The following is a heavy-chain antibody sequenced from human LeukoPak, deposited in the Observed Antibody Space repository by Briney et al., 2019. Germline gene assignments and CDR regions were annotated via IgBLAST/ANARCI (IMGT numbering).Heavy chain of an antibody. V-gene: IGHV3-23*01. CDR3: AKDLITMIVVVPWAFDI. D-gene: IGHD3-22*01. Sequence: GGSLRLSCAASGFTFSSYAMSWVRQAPGKGLEWVSAISGSGGSTYYADSVKGRFTISRDNSKNTLYLRMNSLRAEDTAVYYCAKDLITMIVVVPWAFDIWGQGTMVTVSS. J-gene: IGHJ3*02. CDR2: ISGSGGST. CDR1: GFTFSSYA.